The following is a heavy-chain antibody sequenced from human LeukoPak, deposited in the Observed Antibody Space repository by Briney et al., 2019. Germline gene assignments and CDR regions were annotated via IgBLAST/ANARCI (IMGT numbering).Heavy chain of an antibody. D-gene: IGHD3-22*01. CDR1: GFTFSSYW. Sequence: GESLRLSCAASGFTFSSYWMSWVRQAPGKGLEWVANIKQDGSEKYYVDSVKGRFTISRDNAKNSLYLQMNSLRAEDTAVYYCARGPTTMIVVAHLQDWGQGTLVTVSS. V-gene: IGHV3-7*01. CDR2: IKQDGSEK. CDR3: ARGPTTMIVVAHLQD. J-gene: IGHJ1*01.